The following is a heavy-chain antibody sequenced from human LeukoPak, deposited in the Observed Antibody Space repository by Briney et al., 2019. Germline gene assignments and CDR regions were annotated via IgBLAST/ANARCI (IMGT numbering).Heavy chain of an antibody. J-gene: IGHJ3*02. V-gene: IGHV3-20*04. D-gene: IGHD3-22*01. CDR1: GFTFDDYG. Sequence: GGSLRLSCAASGFTFDDYGMSWVRQAPGKGLEWVSGINWNGGSTGYADSVKGRFTISRDNAKNSLYLQMNSLRAEDTALYYCARDKAYYYDSSGYYAFDIWGQGTMVTVSS. CDR3: ARDKAYYYDSSGYYAFDI. CDR2: INWNGGST.